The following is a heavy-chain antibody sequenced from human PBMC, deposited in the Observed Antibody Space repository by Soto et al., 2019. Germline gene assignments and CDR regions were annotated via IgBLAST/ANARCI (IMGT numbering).Heavy chain of an antibody. CDR1: GGSISSAAYY. Sequence: PSETLSLTCTVSGGSISSAAYYWSWIRQHPGNGLEWIGYISHSGSTYYNPSLKSRVIISVDTSKNQFSLSLTSVTAADTAVYYCAREYTYGSNFFDCWGQGALVTVSS. D-gene: IGHD2-2*02. CDR2: ISHSGST. V-gene: IGHV4-31*03. CDR3: AREYTYGSNFFDC. J-gene: IGHJ4*02.